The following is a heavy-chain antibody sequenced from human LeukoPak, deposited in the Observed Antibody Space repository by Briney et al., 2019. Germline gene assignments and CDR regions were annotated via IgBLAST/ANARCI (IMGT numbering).Heavy chain of an antibody. CDR2: ISGSGGST. CDR3: AKYLRAEGWFDP. J-gene: IGHJ5*02. CDR1: GFTFSSYA. V-gene: IGHV3-23*01. Sequence: GGSLRLSCAASGFTFSSYAMSWVRQAPGKGLEWVSAISGSGGSTYYADSVKGRFTITRDNSKNTLYLQMNSLRAEDTAVYYCAKYLRAEGWFDPWGQGTLVTVSS.